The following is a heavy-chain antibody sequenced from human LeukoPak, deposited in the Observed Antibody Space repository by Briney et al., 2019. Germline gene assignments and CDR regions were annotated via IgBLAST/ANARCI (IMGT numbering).Heavy chain of an antibody. D-gene: IGHD2-15*01. CDR3: ARPRTTRYCSGGSCYGYSWFDP. J-gene: IGHJ5*02. Sequence: ASVKVSCKASGYTFTSYGISWVRQAPGQGLEWMGWISAYNGNTNYAQKLQGRVTMTTDTSTSTAYMELRSLRSDDTAVYYCARPRTTRYCSGGSCYGYSWFDPWGQGTLVTVSS. CDR2: ISAYNGNT. CDR1: GYTFTSYG. V-gene: IGHV1-18*01.